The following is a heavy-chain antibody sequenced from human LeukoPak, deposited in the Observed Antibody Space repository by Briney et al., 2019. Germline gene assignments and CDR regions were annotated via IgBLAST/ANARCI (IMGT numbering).Heavy chain of an antibody. J-gene: IGHJ4*02. CDR3: ARHIVFPLDYYDSSGYYYGGYFDY. D-gene: IGHD3-22*01. CDR1: GGSFSGYY. Sequence: SETLSLTCAVYGGSFSGYYWSWIRQPPGKGLEWIGEINHSGSTNYNPSLKSRVTISVDTSKNQFSLKLSSVTAADTAVYYCARHIVFPLDYYDSSGYYYGGYFDYWGQGTLVTVSS. V-gene: IGHV4-34*01. CDR2: INHSGST.